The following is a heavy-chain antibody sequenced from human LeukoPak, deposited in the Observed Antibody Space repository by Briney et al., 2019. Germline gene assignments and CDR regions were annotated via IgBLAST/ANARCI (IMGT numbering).Heavy chain of an antibody. CDR2: IYYSGST. CDR1: GASISTYY. Sequence: SETLSLTCAVSGASISTYYWSWFRQPPGKGLEWIGYIYYSGSTNYNPSLENRVTISVDTSKNQFSLKLSSVTAADTAVYYCASLRRYVSGSYRGRYDYWGQGTLVTVSS. D-gene: IGHD3-10*01. V-gene: IGHV4-59*12. J-gene: IGHJ4*02. CDR3: ASLRRYVSGSYRGRYDY.